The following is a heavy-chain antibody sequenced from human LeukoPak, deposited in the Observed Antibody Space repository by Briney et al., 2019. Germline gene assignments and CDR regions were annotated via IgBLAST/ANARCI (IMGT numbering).Heavy chain of an antibody. CDR3: ARNYDSSKDGNDY. V-gene: IGHV1-18*01. J-gene: IGHJ4*02. D-gene: IGHD3-22*01. CDR1: GYRFTIYS. CDR2: ISSYNGKT. Sequence: ASLKVSSKASGYRFTIYSISWVRQPPGQGLEWVGWISSYNGKTNYGKNVQGRVTMTTDTSTSTAYMELRSLRSDDTAIYYCARNYDSSKDGNDYWGQGTLVTVSS.